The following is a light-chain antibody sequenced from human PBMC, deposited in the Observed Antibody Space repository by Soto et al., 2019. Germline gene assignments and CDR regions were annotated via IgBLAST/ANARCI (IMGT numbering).Light chain of an antibody. CDR2: GTS. Sequence: EIVVTQSPGTLSLSPGERATLSCRASQSISNFHLAWYQQKPGQAPRLLIYGTSTRATGGIADRFSGSGSGRDFTLTISRLEPEDFAVYYCQYYGSSVTFGGGTTVEIK. CDR1: QSISNFH. J-gene: IGKJ4*01. V-gene: IGKV3-20*01. CDR3: QYYGSSVT.